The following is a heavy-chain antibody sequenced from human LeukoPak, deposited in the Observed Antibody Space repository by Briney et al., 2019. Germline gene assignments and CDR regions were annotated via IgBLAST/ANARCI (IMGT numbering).Heavy chain of an antibody. CDR3: ARTGYYCSSTSCYLGYYYYYMDV. V-gene: IGHV3-74*01. J-gene: IGHJ6*03. D-gene: IGHD2-2*01. CDR2: INSDGSST. Sequence: GGSLRPSCAASGFTFSSYWMHWVRQAPGKGLVWVSRINSDGSSTSYADSVKGRFTISRDNAKNTLYLQMNSLRAEDTAVYYCARTGYYCSSTSCYLGYYYYYMDVWGKGTTVTVSS. CDR1: GFTFSSYW.